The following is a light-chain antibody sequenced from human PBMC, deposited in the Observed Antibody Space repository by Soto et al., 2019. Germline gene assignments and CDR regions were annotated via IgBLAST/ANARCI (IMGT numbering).Light chain of an antibody. Sequence: EIVMTQSPATLSVSPGERVTLSCRASQSVSTTLAWYQQKPGQAPRLLIYEASTRATGIPARFSGSGSGTEFTLTISSLQSSGTGRYYCQHYSIGLSDLGGG. V-gene: IGKV3-15*01. CDR2: EAS. CDR1: QSVSTT. CDR3: QHYSIGLSD. J-gene: IGKJ4*01.